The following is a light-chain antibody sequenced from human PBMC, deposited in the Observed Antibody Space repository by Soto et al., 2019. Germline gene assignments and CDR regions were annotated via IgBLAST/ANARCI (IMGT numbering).Light chain of an antibody. CDR2: DAS. J-gene: IGKJ5*01. Sequence: EIVMTQSPGTLSVSPGERATLSCRASQSVRSKLAWYQQKPGQAPRLLIHDASTRATGIPARFSGSGSGTEFTLTISSLQSEDFAVYYCQQYNNWPPITFGQGTRLEIK. V-gene: IGKV3-15*01. CDR3: QQYNNWPPIT. CDR1: QSVRSK.